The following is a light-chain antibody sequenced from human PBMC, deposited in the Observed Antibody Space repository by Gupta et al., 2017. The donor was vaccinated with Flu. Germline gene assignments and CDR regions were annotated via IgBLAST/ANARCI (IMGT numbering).Light chain of an antibody. CDR1: SGNIASDF. Sequence: SGNIASDFVQWYQQRPGISPTLLIYDDDQRPSGIPDRFSASIDSPSNSASLTISGLKTEDEADYYCQSYDATNEGVFGGGTSLTVL. V-gene: IGLV6-57*01. CDR3: QSYDATNEGV. CDR2: DDD. J-gene: IGLJ3*02.